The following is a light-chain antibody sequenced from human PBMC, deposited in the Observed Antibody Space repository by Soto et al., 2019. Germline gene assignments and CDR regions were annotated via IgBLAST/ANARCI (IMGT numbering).Light chain of an antibody. Sequence: EIVLTQSPGTLSLSPGERATLSCRASQSVSGIYLAWYQQKPGQAPRLLIYGASSRATGIPDRFSGSGSGTDFTLTISRLEPEDFAVYYCQQFDSSLWTFGQGTKVEIK. CDR1: QSVSGIY. V-gene: IGKV3-20*01. CDR3: QQFDSSLWT. CDR2: GAS. J-gene: IGKJ1*01.